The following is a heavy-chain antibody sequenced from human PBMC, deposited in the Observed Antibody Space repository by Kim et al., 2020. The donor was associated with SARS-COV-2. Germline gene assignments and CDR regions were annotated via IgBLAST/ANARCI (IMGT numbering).Heavy chain of an antibody. CDR3: ANGRGVSTYYYGMDV. V-gene: IGHV3-30*02. Sequence: DSVTGPFNISRDNSKNTLLLQMNSLRAEDTAVYYCANGRGVSTYYYGMDVWGQGTTVTVSS. J-gene: IGHJ6*02. D-gene: IGHD3-10*01.